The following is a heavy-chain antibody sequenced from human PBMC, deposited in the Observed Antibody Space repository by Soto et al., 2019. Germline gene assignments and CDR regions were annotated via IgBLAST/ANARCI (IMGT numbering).Heavy chain of an antibody. V-gene: IGHV3-23*01. Sequence: GGSLRLSCAASGFTFSSYAMSWVRRAPGKGLEWVSAISGSGGSTYYADSAKGRFTISRDNSKNTLYLQMNSLRAEDTAVYYCANRRNRALAATYYDYWGQGTLVTVSS. J-gene: IGHJ4*02. CDR1: GFTFSSYA. CDR2: ISGSGGST. CDR3: ANRRNRALAATYYDY. D-gene: IGHD2-15*01.